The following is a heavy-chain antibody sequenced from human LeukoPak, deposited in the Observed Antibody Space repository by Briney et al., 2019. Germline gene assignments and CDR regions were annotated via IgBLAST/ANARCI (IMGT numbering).Heavy chain of an antibody. CDR1: GFTFSSYA. CDR3: AKDRRVDYGDPSYYYYGMDV. V-gene: IGHV3-23*01. Sequence: GGSLRLSCAASGFTFSSYAMSWVRQAPGKGLEWVSAISGSGGSTYYADSVKGRFTISRDNSKNTLYLQMNSLRAEDTAVYYCAKDRRVDYGDPSYYYYGMDVWGQGTTVTVSS. J-gene: IGHJ6*02. CDR2: ISGSGGST. D-gene: IGHD4-17*01.